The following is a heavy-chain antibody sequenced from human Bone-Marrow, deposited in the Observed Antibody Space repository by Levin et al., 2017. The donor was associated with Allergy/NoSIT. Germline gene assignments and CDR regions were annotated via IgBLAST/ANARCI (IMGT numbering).Heavy chain of an antibody. CDR2: IDWDDDK. J-gene: IGHJ4*02. CDR3: ARTHSYYYGSGSYSRPPSFDY. V-gene: IGHV2-70*11. CDR1: GFSLSTSGMC. Sequence: SGPTLVQPTQTLTLTCTFSGFSLSTSGMCVSWIRQPPGKALEWLARIDWDDDKYYSTSLKTRLTISKDTSKNQVVLTMTNMDPVDTATYYCARTHSYYYGSGSYSRPPSFDYWGQGTLVTVSS. D-gene: IGHD3-10*01.